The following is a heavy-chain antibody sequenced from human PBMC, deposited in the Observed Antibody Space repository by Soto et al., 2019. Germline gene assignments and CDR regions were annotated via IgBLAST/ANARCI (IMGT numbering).Heavy chain of an antibody. CDR3: ARAMKDSGYCSGGSCFLGVPYYFDY. J-gene: IGHJ4*02. CDR1: GGSVSSGSYY. CDR2: IYYSGST. D-gene: IGHD2-15*01. V-gene: IGHV4-61*01. Sequence: SETLSLTCTVSGGSVSSGSYYWSWIRQPPGKGLEWIGYIYYSGSTNYNPSLKSRVTISVDTSKNQFSLKLSSVTAADTAVYYCARAMKDSGYCSGGSCFLGVPYYFDYWGQGTLVTVSS.